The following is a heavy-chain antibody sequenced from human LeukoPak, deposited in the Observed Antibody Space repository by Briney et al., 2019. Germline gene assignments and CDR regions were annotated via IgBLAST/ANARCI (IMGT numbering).Heavy chain of an antibody. CDR2: ISPSADIT. Sequence: GGSLRLSCAASGFTFSSHVMNWVRQAPGEVVEGISGISPSADITYYADSVKGWFTISRDNAKNTLYLQMNSLRAEDTAVYYCARDFDESRGFVNIWGQGTPVTVSS. CDR3: ARDFDESRGFVNI. CDR1: GFTFSSHV. D-gene: IGHD3-22*01. J-gene: IGHJ4*02. V-gene: IGHV3-23*01.